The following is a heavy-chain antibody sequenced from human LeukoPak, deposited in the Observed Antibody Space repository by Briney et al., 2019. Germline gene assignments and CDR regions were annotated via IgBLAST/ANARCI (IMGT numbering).Heavy chain of an antibody. Sequence: GESLKISCKGSGYSFTSYWISWVRQMPGNGLEWMGRIDPSDSYTNYSPSFQGHVTISADKSISTAYLQWSSLKASDTAMYYCARAYGSGSYSGYWGQGTLVTVSS. CDR3: ARAYGSGSYSGY. V-gene: IGHV5-10-1*01. CDR1: GYSFTSYW. J-gene: IGHJ4*02. D-gene: IGHD3-10*01. CDR2: IDPSDSYT.